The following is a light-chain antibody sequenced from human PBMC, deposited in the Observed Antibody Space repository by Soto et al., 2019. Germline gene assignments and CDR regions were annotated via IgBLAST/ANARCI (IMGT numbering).Light chain of an antibody. CDR3: AAWDDSLNGWV. CDR2: GKT. Sequence: QSVLTQPPSASGSPGQRVTISCSGSSSNIGGVTVNWYQQVPGTAPKLLIYGKTQRPSGVPDRFSGSKSGTSVSLAISGLHSEDEADYYCAAWDDSLNGWVFGGGTKLTVL. V-gene: IGLV1-44*01. CDR1: SSNIGGVT. J-gene: IGLJ3*02.